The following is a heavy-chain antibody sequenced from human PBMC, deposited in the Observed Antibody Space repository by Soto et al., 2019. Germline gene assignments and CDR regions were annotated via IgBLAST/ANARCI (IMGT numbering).Heavy chain of an antibody. D-gene: IGHD3-22*01. J-gene: IGHJ4*02. Sequence: QVQLVQSGAEVKKPGASVKVSCKASGYTFTNYGISWVRQAPGQGLEWMGWISAYNGNTNYAQKLQGRVTMTTDTSTSTAYMELRSLRSDDTAMYYWASADYYDSSSYSDYWGQGTLVTVSS. CDR1: GYTFTNYG. CDR2: ISAYNGNT. CDR3: ASADYYDSSSYSDY. V-gene: IGHV1-18*01.